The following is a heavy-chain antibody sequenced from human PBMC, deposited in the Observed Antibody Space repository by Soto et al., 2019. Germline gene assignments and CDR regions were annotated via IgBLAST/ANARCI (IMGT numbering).Heavy chain of an antibody. Sequence: ASVKVSCKASGYTFTSYGISWVRQAPGQGLEWMGWISAYNGNTNDAQKLQGRVTMTTDTSTSTAYMELRSLRSDDTAVYYCARDERFLEWPAKPDGWGKVTTVTVSS. V-gene: IGHV1-18*01. J-gene: IGHJ6*04. CDR2: ISAYNGNT. CDR3: ARDERFLEWPAKPDG. CDR1: GYTFTSYG. D-gene: IGHD3-3*01.